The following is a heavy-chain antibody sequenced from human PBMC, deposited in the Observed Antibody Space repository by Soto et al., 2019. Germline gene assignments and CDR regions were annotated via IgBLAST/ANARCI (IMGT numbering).Heavy chain of an antibody. J-gene: IGHJ5*02. V-gene: IGHV3-30*18. CDR1: GFTFSNYG. CDR3: AKDICARSNWFDP. D-gene: IGHD2-2*01. Sequence: QVQLVESGGGVVQPGRSLRLSCAASGFTFSNYGMHWVRQPPGKGLEWVAVISHDGSFTRYADSVKGRFTISRDDSMDTLYLQMTSLRDEDRAVYHCAKDICARSNWFDPWGQGTRVTGSS. CDR2: ISHDGSFT.